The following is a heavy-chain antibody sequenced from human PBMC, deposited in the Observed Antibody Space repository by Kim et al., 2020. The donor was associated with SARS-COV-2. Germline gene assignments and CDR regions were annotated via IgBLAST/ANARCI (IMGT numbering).Heavy chain of an antibody. J-gene: IGHJ4*02. CDR3: AKVVSGSYYFDY. V-gene: IGHV3-9*01. D-gene: IGHD3-10*01. CDR1: GFTFDDYA. CDR2: ISWNSGSI. Sequence: GGSLRLSCAASGFTFDDYAMHWVRQAPGKGLEWVSGISWNSGSIGYADSVKGRFTISRDNAKNSLYLQMNSLRAEDTALYYCAKVVSGSYYFDYWGQGT.